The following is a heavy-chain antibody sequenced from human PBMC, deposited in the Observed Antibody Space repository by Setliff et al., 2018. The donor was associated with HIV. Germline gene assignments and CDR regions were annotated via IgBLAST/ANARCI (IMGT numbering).Heavy chain of an antibody. Sequence: PGGSLRLSCIGSGFSLSSHWMSWVRQAPGKGLEWVANIKHDGSEQHYVDSVKGRFTISRDNVNNSMYLEMNRLRAEDTALYYCARDGHYFDFWDGSYYYHGMDVWGQGTTGTSP. CDR3: ARDGHYFDFWDGSYYYHGMDV. V-gene: IGHV3-7*01. D-gene: IGHD3-3*01. CDR2: IKHDGSEQ. CDR1: GFSLSSHW. J-gene: IGHJ6*02.